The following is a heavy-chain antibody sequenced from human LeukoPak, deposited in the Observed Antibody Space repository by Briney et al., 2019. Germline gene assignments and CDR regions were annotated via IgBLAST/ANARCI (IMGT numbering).Heavy chain of an antibody. CDR2: IYYSGST. CDR3: ARGFYGEYDY. J-gene: IGHJ4*02. V-gene: IGHV4-59*01. D-gene: IGHD4-17*01. CDR1: GGSISSYY. Sequence: TSETLSLTCTVSGGSISSYYWSWIRQPPGKGLEWIGYIYYSGSTNYNPSLKSRVTISVDTSKNQFSLKLSSVTAADTAVYYCARGFYGEYDYWGQGTLVTVSS.